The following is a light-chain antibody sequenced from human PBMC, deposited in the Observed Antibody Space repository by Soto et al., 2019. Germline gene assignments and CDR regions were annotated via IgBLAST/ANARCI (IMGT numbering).Light chain of an antibody. CDR3: QQYNNFWT. CDR1: XXXXXN. V-gene: IGKV3-15*01. Sequence: EIVMTQSPATLSVSPGERATLSCXXXXXXXXNLAWYQQKPGQAPRLLIYGASTXXXXIPARFSGSGSGTXXXXXXXXXXSXDXXVYYCQQYNNFWTFGQGTKVEIK. CDR2: GAS. J-gene: IGKJ1*01.